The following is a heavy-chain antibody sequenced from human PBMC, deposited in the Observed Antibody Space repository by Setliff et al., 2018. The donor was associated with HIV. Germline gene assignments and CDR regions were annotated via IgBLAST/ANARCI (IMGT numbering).Heavy chain of an antibody. CDR1: GGSIGSHY. J-gene: IGHJ6*03. Sequence: LSLTCTVSGGSIGSHYWSWIRQPPGKGLDWIGYIFYSGSTKYNPSLESRVTISVDTSKNQFSLRLSSVTAADTAVYFCARRKGAGQRPYYYYMDVWGEGTTVTVSS. V-gene: IGHV4-59*11. CDR2: IFYSGST. CDR3: ARRKGAGQRPYYYYMDV.